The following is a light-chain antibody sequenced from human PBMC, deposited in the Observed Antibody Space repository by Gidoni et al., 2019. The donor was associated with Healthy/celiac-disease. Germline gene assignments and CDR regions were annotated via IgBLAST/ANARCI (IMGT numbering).Light chain of an antibody. CDR2: RDS. V-gene: IGLV3-9*01. J-gene: IGLJ2*01. Sequence: SYELTQPLSVSVALGQTARFTCGGNNIGSKNVHWYQQKPGQAPVLVIYRDSNRPSGIPERFSGSNSGNTATLTISRAQAGDEADYYCQVWDSSTEGVFGGGTKLTVL. CDR1: NIGSKN. CDR3: QVWDSSTEGV.